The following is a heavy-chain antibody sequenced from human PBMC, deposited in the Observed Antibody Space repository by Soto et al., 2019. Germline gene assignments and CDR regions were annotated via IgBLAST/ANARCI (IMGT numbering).Heavy chain of an antibody. CDR3: ARNYYGSITAGDYFDY. Sequence: QVQLQESGPGLVKPSQTLSLTCTVSGGSISSGDYYWSWIRQPPGKGLEWIGYIYYCGSTYYNPSLKSRVTISVDTSKNQFSLKLSSVTAADTAVYYCARNYYGSITAGDYFDYWGQGTLVTVSS. D-gene: IGHD3-10*01. CDR1: GGSISSGDYY. CDR2: IYYCGST. J-gene: IGHJ4*02. V-gene: IGHV4-30-4*01.